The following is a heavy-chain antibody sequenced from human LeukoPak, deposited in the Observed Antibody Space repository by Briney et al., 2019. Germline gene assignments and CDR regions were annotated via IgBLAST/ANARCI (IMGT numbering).Heavy chain of an antibody. CDR3: TRDASSLLLPLLDS. CDR2: IYSGGST. V-gene: IGHV3-53*01. Sequence: PGGSLRLSCAASGFTVSSNYMSWVRQAPGKGLEWVSVIYSGGSTYYADSVKGRFTISRDNSKNTLYLQMNSLRAEDTAVYYCTRDASSLLLPLLDSWGQGTLVTVSS. D-gene: IGHD3-16*01. CDR1: GFTVSSNY. J-gene: IGHJ4*02.